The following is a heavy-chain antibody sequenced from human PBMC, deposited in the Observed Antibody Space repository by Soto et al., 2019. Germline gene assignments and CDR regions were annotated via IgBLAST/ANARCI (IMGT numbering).Heavy chain of an antibody. CDR3: ARVASMVRGVIDNWFDP. D-gene: IGHD3-10*01. CDR1: GGTFSSYA. Sequence: QVPLVQSGAEVKKPGSSVTVSCKASGGTFSSYAIHWVRQVPGQGLEWMGGIIPMYGPAKYAQRFQGRVTITADESTTPVYMELTSLTSQDTAVYYCARVASMVRGVIDNWFDPWGHGTLVTVSS. V-gene: IGHV1-69*01. CDR2: IIPMYGPA. J-gene: IGHJ5*02.